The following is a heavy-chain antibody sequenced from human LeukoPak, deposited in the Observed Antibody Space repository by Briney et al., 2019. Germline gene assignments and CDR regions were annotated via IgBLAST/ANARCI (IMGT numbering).Heavy chain of an antibody. J-gene: IGHJ5*02. D-gene: IGHD3-10*01. V-gene: IGHV4-4*09. CDR3: ARPTGSGRSNWFDP. CDR2: IYTSGST. Sequence: PSETLSLTCTVSGGSISSYYWSWIRQPPGKGLEWIGYIYTSGSTNYNPSLKSRVTISVDTSKNQFSLKLSSVTAADTAMYYCARPTGSGRSNWFDPWGQGTLVTVSS. CDR1: GGSISSYY.